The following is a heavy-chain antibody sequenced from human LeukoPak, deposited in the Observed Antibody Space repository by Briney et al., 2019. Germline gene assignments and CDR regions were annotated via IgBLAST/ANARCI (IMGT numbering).Heavy chain of an antibody. V-gene: IGHV1-69*05. D-gene: IGHD3-22*01. CDR2: VIPGLGTA. Sequence: SVKVSCKASGGTSSIYAISWVRQTPGQGLEWMGGVIPGLGTADYAPTFQGRVTVTTDESTSTAYMEVSGLRFDDTAVYYCARPHGGYDSSAFYYWGQGTLVTVSS. J-gene: IGHJ4*02. CDR3: ARPHGGYDSSAFYY. CDR1: GGTSSIYA.